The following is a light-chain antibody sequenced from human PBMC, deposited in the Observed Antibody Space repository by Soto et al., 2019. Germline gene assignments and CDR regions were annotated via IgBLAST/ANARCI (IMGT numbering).Light chain of an antibody. Sequence: DLQMTQSPASVSASIGDRVTITCRASQGISKWLAWYQQKPGRAPKLLIYAASSLQSGVPSRFGGSGSGTDFTLTISSLQPEDFASYYCQQANSYPPTFGPGTKVDIK. J-gene: IGKJ3*01. V-gene: IGKV1D-12*01. CDR1: QGISKW. CDR3: QQANSYPPT. CDR2: AAS.